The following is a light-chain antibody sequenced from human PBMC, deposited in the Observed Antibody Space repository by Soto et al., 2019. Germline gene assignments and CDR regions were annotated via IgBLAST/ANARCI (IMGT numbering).Light chain of an antibody. CDR3: QHYNHYPFT. CDR1: ESISTW. Sequence: DIQMTQSSSTLSASVGDRVTITCRPSESISTWLAWYQQKPGKAPKLLIYDASTLQTGVPSRFSGSGSGTKFTLTISSLQPDDFATYFCQHYNHYPFTFGQGTKLESK. J-gene: IGKJ2*01. V-gene: IGKV1-5*01. CDR2: DAS.